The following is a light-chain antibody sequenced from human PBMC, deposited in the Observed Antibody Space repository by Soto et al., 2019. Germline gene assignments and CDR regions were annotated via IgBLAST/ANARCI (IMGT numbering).Light chain of an antibody. J-gene: IGKJ2*03. CDR1: QSVSSNY. Sequence: EIVSTQSPGTLSLSLGERATLSCRASQSVSSNYLAWYQQKPGQAPRLLIYATSSRATGIPDRFSGSGSGTDFTLTISRLEPEDFAVYYCQQYGNSPRYSFGQGTKLEIK. CDR3: QQYGNSPRYS. V-gene: IGKV3-20*01. CDR2: ATS.